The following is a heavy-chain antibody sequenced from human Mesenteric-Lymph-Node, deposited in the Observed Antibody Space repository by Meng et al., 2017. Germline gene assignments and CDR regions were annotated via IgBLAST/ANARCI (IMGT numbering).Heavy chain of an antibody. CDR1: ADSISSTNW. CDR3: ARNFDS. V-gene: IGHV4-4*01. J-gene: IGHJ4*02. Sequence: GSLRLSCAVSADSISSTNWWSWVRQPPGKGLEWIAEISYGGNSNYNPSLKSRVTISVDMSKRQVSLKLTSVTAADTAVYFCARNFDSWGQGTLVTVSS. CDR2: ISYGGNS.